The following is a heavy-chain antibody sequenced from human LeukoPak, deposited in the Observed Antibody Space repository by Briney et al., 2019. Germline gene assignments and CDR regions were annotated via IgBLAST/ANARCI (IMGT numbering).Heavy chain of an antibody. D-gene: IGHD1-26*01. J-gene: IGHJ4*02. CDR1: GGSVSSGSYY. V-gene: IGHV4-39*07. CDR2: IIHSGGT. Sequence: PSETLSLTCTVSGGSVSSGSYYWRWIRQPPGKGLDWIVEIIHSGGTNYNPSLKSRVTISVDTSKNQFSLNLNSINAADTAVYYCARGLGGSYYFDHWGQGTLVTVSS. CDR3: ARGLGGSYYFDH.